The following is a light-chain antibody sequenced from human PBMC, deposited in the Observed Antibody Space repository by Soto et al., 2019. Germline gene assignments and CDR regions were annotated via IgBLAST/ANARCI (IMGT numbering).Light chain of an antibody. J-gene: IGKJ2*01. CDR2: GAS. CDR1: QSVNSYY. CDR3: QQYGSSPPYT. Sequence: EIVLTQSPGTLSLSPGERATLSCRASQSVNSYYLAWYQQKPGQAPRLLIYGASSRATGVPDRFSGSGSGTDFTLTISRLEPEGFAVYYCQQYGSSPPYTFGQGTKVEIK. V-gene: IGKV3-20*01.